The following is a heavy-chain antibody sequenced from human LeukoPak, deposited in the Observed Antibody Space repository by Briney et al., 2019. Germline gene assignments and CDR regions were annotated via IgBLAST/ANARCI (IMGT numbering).Heavy chain of an antibody. Sequence: GGSLRLSCAASGFTFNNYGMHWVRQAPGKGLEWLAFIRYDGSNTYYADSVKGRFTISRDNAKNSLYLQMNSLRAEDTAIYYCARDPYSGNYGDYYYYYMDVWGKGTTVTISS. CDR1: GFTFNNYG. CDR3: ARDPYSGNYGDYYYYYMDV. J-gene: IGHJ6*03. V-gene: IGHV3-30*02. CDR2: IRYDGSNT. D-gene: IGHD1-26*01.